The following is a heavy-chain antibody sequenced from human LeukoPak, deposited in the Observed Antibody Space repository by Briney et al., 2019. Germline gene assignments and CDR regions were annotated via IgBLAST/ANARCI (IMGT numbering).Heavy chain of an antibody. CDR2: INHSGST. J-gene: IGHJ3*02. CDR1: GGSFNGYY. CDR3: ACLTTADAFDI. Sequence: SETLSLTCAVYGGSFNGYYWSWIRQPPGKGLEWIGEINHSGSTNYSPSLKSRVTISVDTSKNQFSLKLSSVTAADTAVYYCACLTTADAFDIWGQGTMVTVSS. V-gene: IGHV4-34*01. D-gene: IGHD3-22*01.